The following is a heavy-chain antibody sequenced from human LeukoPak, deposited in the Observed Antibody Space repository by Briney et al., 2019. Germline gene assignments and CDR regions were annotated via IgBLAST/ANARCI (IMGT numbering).Heavy chain of an antibody. CDR2: IYTSGST. V-gene: IGHV4-4*09. CDR1: GGSISSYY. Sequence: PETLSLTCTVSGGSISSYYWSWIRQPPGKGLEWIGYIYTSGSTNYNPSLKSRVTISVDTSKNQFSLKLSSVTAADTAVYYCARLSSGSLFDYWGQGTLVAVSS. CDR3: ARLSSGSLFDY. D-gene: IGHD1-26*01. J-gene: IGHJ4*02.